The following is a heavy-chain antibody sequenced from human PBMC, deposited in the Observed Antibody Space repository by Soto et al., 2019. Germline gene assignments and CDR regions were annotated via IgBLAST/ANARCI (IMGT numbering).Heavy chain of an antibody. V-gene: IGHV5-51*01. D-gene: IGHD3-3*01. J-gene: IGHJ4*02. CDR2: IYPSDSDT. Sequence: GESLKISCNGSGYNFAGYWIAWVRQMPGKGLELMGIIYPSDSDTRDRPSFQGQVTISADKSISSAYLQWSSLRASDTAMYYCARGGVSTRTFDYWGQGTQVTVYS. CDR3: ARGGVSTRTFDY. CDR1: GYNFAGYW.